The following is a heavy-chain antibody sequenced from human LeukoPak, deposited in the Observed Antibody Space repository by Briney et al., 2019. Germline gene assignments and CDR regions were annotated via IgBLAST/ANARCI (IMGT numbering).Heavy chain of an antibody. CDR3: ARDRARGAFDI. CDR2: ISSSSSYI. CDR1: GFTFSSYS. V-gene: IGHV3-21*01. Sequence: GGSLRLSCAASGFTFSSYSMNWVRQAPGKGLEWVSSISSSSSYIYYADSVKGRFTISRGNAKNSLYLQMNSLRAEDTAVYYCARDRARGAFDIWGQGTMVTVSS. D-gene: IGHD3-10*01. J-gene: IGHJ3*02.